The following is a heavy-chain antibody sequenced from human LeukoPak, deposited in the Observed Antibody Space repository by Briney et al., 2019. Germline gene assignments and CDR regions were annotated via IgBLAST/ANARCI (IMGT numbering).Heavy chain of an antibody. V-gene: IGHV4-59*12. CDR1: GGSISSYY. CDR3: ARDDRDYGSGSYYNYGSSPDY. Sequence: PSETLSLTCTVSGGSISSYYWSWIRQPPGKGLEWIGYIYYSGSTNYNPSLKSRVTISVDTSKNQFSLKLSSVTAADTAVYYCARDDRDYGSGSYYNYGSSPDYWGQGTLVTVSS. D-gene: IGHD3-10*01. J-gene: IGHJ4*02. CDR2: IYYSGST.